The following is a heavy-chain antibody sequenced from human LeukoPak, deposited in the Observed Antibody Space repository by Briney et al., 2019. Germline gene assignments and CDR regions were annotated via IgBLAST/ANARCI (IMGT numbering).Heavy chain of an antibody. CDR3: AREGVGATYFDY. J-gene: IGHJ4*02. V-gene: IGHV1-2*02. CDR2: INPNSGGT. CDR1: RYTLTGYY. Sequence: VRVSCKALRYTLTGYYMYLVRQAPGQGLEGMGWINPNSGGTNYAQKFQGRVTMTRDTSISTAYMELSRLRSDDTAVYYCAREGVGATYFDYWGQGTLVTVSS. D-gene: IGHD1-26*01.